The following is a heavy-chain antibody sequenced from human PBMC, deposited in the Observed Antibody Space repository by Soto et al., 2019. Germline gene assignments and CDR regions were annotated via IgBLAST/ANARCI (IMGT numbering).Heavy chain of an antibody. CDR3: VEEIGDSSYYPLDY. J-gene: IGHJ4*02. Sequence: QVQLVESGGGVVQPGRSLRLSCAASGFTFSSLGMHWVRQAPGKGLEWVAIISNDGSSKYYADSVKGRFTISRDNSKNTLDLQLNSLRTEDTAVYYCVEEIGDSSYYPLDYWGQGTLVTVSS. D-gene: IGHD3-3*01. CDR1: GFTFSSLG. CDR2: ISNDGSSK. V-gene: IGHV3-30*18.